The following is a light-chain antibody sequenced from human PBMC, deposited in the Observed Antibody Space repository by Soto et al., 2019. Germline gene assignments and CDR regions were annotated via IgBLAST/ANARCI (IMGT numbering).Light chain of an antibody. J-gene: IGKJ1*01. Sequence: DIQMTQSPSTLSASVGDRVSITCRTSQSINSWLAWYQQKPGEAPKLLIYKASSLESGVPSRFSGSGSGTEFTVTISSLQPDDFATYYCQQYHNYWTFGQGTKV. V-gene: IGKV1-5*03. CDR1: QSINSW. CDR3: QQYHNYWT. CDR2: KAS.